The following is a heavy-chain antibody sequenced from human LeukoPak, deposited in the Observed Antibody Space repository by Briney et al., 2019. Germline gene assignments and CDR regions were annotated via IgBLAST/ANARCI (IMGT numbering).Heavy chain of an antibody. CDR3: ARILIVDYYYYYMDV. Sequence: SETLSLTCTVSGGSISSSSYYWGWIRQPPGKGLEWIGSIYYSGSTYYNPSLKSRVTISVDTSKNQFSLKLSSVTAADTAVYYCARILIVDYYYYYMDVWGKGTTVTVSS. CDR2: IYYSGST. V-gene: IGHV4-39*07. CDR1: GGSISSSSYY. J-gene: IGHJ6*03. D-gene: IGHD2-15*01.